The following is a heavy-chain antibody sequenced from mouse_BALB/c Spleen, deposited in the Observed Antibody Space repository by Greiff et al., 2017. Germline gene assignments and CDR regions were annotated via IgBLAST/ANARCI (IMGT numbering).Heavy chain of an antibody. D-gene: IGHD1-1*01. CDR2: ISYSGST. J-gene: IGHJ4*01. Sequence: VQLKESGPGLVKPSQSLSLTCTVTGYSITSDYAWNWIRQFPGNKLEWMGYISYSGSTSYNPSLKSRISITRDTSKNQFFLQLNSVTTEDTATHYCARDYGSSYAMDYWGQGTSVTVSS. CDR1: GYSITSDYA. CDR3: ARDYGSSYAMDY. V-gene: IGHV3-2*02.